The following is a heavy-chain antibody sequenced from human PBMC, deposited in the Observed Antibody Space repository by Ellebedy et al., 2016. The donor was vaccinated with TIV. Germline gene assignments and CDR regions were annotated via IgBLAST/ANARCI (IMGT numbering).Heavy chain of an antibody. D-gene: IGHD2-15*01. CDR2: MDYSGSR. CDR1: GDSISSGGSY. V-gene: IGHV4-31*03. Sequence: MPSETLSLTCTVSGDSISSGGSYWGWFRQHPGTGLEWIGYMDYSGSRNHNPSLKSRVSISIDTSKNQFSLNLSSVTAADTAVYYCARLPKGFWSGVRCFGWFDPWGQGTLVTVSS. CDR3: ARLPKGFWSGVRCFGWFDP. J-gene: IGHJ5*01.